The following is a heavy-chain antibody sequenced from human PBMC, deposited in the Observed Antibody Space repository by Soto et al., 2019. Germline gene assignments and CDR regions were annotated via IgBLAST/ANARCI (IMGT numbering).Heavy chain of an antibody. Sequence: GGPLRLSCAASGFAFSTFSMNWVRQAPGKGLEWISYISSGGTTSHYADSVKGRFTISRDNAKNSLYLQMNSLRAEDTAVYYCARVAPPPDYWGQGTLVTVPS. V-gene: IGHV3-48*04. CDR3: ARVAPPPDY. J-gene: IGHJ4*02. CDR1: GFAFSTFS. CDR2: ISSGGTTS.